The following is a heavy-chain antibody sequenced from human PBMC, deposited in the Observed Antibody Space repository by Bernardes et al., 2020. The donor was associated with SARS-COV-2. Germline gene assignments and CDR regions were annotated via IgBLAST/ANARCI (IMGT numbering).Heavy chain of an antibody. J-gene: IGHJ4*02. V-gene: IGHV3-74*01. CDR1: GFTFSSFW. CDR3: ARGLPTRGSIADY. D-gene: IGHD2-15*01. Sequence: GSSLRLSCAASGFTFSSFWMHWVRQVPRKGLVWLSRINSDGSDTNYADSVKGRFTISRDNTKNTLYLQMNSLRAEDTAVYYCARGLPTRGSIADYWGQGTLVTVSS. CDR2: INSDGSDT.